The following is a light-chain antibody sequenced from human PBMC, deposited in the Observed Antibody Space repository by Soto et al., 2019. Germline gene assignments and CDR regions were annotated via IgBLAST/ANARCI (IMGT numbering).Light chain of an antibody. CDR2: DVS. CDR1: ESVTTY. J-gene: IGKJ5*01. CDR3: QQLKSYPPT. Sequence: PGEIGTLSCRASESVTTYLAWYQQKPGQAPRLLVYDVSNRATGIPARFSGGGSGTDFTLTISSLQPEDFATYSCQQLKSYPPTFGQGTRLEIK. V-gene: IGKV3-11*01.